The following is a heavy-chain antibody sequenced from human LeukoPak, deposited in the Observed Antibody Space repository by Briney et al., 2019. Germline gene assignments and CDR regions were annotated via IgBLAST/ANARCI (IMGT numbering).Heavy chain of an antibody. CDR1: GYTFTSYG. CDR2: ISAYNGNT. Sequence: ASVKVSCKASGYTFTSYGISWVRQAPGQGLEWMGWISAYNGNTNYAQKLQGRVTMTTDTSTSTAYMELRSLRSEDTAVYYCARDRGAYCGGDCSPFDDAFDIWGQGTMVTVSS. D-gene: IGHD2-21*01. V-gene: IGHV1-18*01. J-gene: IGHJ3*02. CDR3: ARDRGAYCGGDCSPFDDAFDI.